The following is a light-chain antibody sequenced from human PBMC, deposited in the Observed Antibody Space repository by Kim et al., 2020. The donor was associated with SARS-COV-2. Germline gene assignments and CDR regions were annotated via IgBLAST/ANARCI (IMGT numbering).Light chain of an antibody. Sequence: QSALTQPRSVSGSPGQSVTISCTGTSSDVGGYNYVSWYQQHPGKAPKLMIYDVSKRPSGVPDRFSGSKSGNTASLTISGLQDEDEADYYCCSYAGSYSVVFGGGTKLTFL. J-gene: IGLJ2*01. CDR2: DVS. CDR1: SSDVGGYNY. CDR3: CSYAGSYSVV. V-gene: IGLV2-11*01.